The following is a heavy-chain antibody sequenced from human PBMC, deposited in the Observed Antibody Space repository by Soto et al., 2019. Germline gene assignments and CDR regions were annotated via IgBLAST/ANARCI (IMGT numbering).Heavy chain of an antibody. J-gene: IGHJ6*03. D-gene: IGHD5-12*01. V-gene: IGHV1-8*01. CDR2: MNPNSGNT. CDR3: ARGSGYSGYDLDYYYYMDV. CDR1: GYTFTSYD. Sequence: ASVKVSCKASGYTFTSYDINLVRQATGQGLEWMGWMNPNSGNTGYAQKFQGRVTMTRNTSISTAYMELSSLRSEDTAVYYCARGSGYSGYDLDYYYYMDVWGKGTTVTVSS.